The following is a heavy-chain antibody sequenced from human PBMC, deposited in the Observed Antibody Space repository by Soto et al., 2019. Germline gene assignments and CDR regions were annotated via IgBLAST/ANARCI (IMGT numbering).Heavy chain of an antibody. CDR3: AHSVRYSSSWYAYGMDV. D-gene: IGHD6-13*01. Sequence: SGPTLVNPTQTLTLTCTFSGFSLSTSGVGVGWIRQPPGKALEWLALIYWNDDKRYSPSLKSRLTITTDTSKNQVVLTMTNMDPVDTATYYCAHSVRYSSSWYAYGMDVWGQGTTVTVSS. CDR1: GFSLSTSGVG. J-gene: IGHJ6*02. CDR2: IYWNDDK. V-gene: IGHV2-5*01.